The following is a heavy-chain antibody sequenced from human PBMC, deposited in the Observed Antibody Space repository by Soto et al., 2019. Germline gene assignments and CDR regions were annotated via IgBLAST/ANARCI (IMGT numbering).Heavy chain of an antibody. V-gene: IGHV1-46*03. CDR3: AREPLYSGSYRSAPPFDY. D-gene: IGHD1-26*01. CDR2: INPSGGST. J-gene: IGHJ4*02. CDR1: GYTFTSYG. Sequence: GASVKVSCKASGYTFTSYGINWVRQAPGQGLEWMGIINPSGGSTSYAQKFQGRVTMTRDTSTSTVYMELSSLRSEDTAVYYCAREPLYSGSYRSAPPFDYWGQGTLVTVSS.